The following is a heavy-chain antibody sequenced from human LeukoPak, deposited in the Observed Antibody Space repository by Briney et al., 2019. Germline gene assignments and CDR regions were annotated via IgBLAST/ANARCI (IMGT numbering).Heavy chain of an antibody. Sequence: ASVKVCCKASGYTCTDYYIHWVRQAPGQGLKWMGWINPNSGNTNSAQKFQGRVTMTGDTSISTAYMDLSRLRSDDTAVYYCARYVTVAGFDYWGQGTLVTVSS. V-gene: IGHV1-2*02. CDR2: INPNSGNT. CDR1: GYTCTDYY. J-gene: IGHJ4*02. CDR3: ARYVTVAGFDY. D-gene: IGHD6-19*01.